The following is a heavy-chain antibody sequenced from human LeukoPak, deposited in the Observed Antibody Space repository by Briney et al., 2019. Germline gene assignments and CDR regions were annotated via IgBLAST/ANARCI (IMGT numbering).Heavy chain of an antibody. CDR3: ARAPPPELGYCGGGPCYSEAYFDY. CDR2: INWYGDSI. J-gene: IGHJ4*02. Sequence: PGGSLTLSCAASGFTLDDYGMSWVRHVPGKGLEWVSRINWYGDSISYTDSVKGRLTVSRDNAKNSLYLQIHSLIAEDNALYYCARAPPPELGYCGGGPCYSEAYFDYWGQGTLVTVSS. D-gene: IGHD2-15*01. V-gene: IGHV3-20*04. CDR1: GFTLDDYG.